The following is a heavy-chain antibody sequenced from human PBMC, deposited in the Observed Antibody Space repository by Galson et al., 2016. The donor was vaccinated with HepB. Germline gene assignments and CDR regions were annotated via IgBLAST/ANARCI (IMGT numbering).Heavy chain of an antibody. CDR1: GFSLHTSGVG. CDR2: VYWDDDK. J-gene: IGHJ5*02. CDR3: AHTDLSMWFDP. Sequence: PALVKPTQTLTLTCTFSGFSLHTSGVGVGWIRQPPGEALEWLALVYWDDDKRYTPSLKTRLPITKDTSKNQVVLTMANMDPVDTATYYCAHTDLSMWFDPWGQGTLVTVSS. V-gene: IGHV2-5*02. D-gene: IGHD3-3*01.